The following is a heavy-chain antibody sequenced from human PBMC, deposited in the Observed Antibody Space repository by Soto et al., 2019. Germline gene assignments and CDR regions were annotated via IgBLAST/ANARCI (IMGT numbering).Heavy chain of an antibody. D-gene: IGHD6-13*01. CDR2: IYWDDDE. CDR3: AHSRGAAAVAY. V-gene: IGHV2-5*02. CDR1: GFSLSSSGVA. J-gene: IGHJ4*02. Sequence: QITLKESGPTLVKPTQTLTLTCSFSGFSLSSSGVAVGWIRQPPGKALEWLALIYWDDDERYSPSLQRRLTISKDTSKNQVVLRMTNMDPSDTGTYSCAHSRGAAAVAYWGQGTLVTVSS.